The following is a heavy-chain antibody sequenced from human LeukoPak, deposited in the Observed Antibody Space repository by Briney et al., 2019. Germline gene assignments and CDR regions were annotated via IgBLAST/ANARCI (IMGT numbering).Heavy chain of an antibody. J-gene: IGHJ6*03. CDR3: ANGALRLYYIDV. D-gene: IGHD3-16*01. V-gene: IGHV3-74*01. CDR1: GFTFSSYW. CDR2: INTDGSST. Sequence: GGSLRLSCAASGFTFSSYWMHWVRQAPGKGLVWVSRINTDGSSTNYADSVKGRFTISRDNAKNTVYLQMNSLRAEDTAVYYCANGALRLYYIDVWAKGPRSPSP.